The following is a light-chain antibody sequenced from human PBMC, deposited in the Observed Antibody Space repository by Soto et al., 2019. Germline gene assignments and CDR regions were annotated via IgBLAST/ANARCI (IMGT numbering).Light chain of an antibody. CDR2: SAS. J-gene: IGKJ5*01. CDR1: RSIGKN. Sequence: IHFTQAPSSLSASVVDRVTTTCRASRSIGKNLNWYQQRPGKAPLLLIYSASSLQSGVPSRFSGSSSGTDFTLTINGLKNEDFATYYCQQSFSPHIAFGQGTRLEIK. CDR3: QQSFSPHIA. V-gene: IGKV1-39*01.